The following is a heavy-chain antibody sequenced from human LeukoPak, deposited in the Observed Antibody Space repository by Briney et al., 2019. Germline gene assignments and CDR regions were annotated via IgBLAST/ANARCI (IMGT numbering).Heavy chain of an antibody. CDR2: INPNSGGT. D-gene: IGHD3-10*01. J-gene: IGHJ4*02. CDR1: GYTFTDYN. CDR3: SVWFGEFAH. V-gene: IGHV1-2*02. Sequence: ASVKVSCKASGYTFTDYNIHWVRQAPGQGLEWMGWINPNSGGTNYAQRFQGMVTITRDTSISTAYMDLGSLKSDDTATYFCSVWFGEFAHWGQGTLVTVSS.